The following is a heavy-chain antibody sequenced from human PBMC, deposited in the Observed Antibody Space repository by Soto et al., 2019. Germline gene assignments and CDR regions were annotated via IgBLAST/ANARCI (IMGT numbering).Heavy chain of an antibody. J-gene: IGHJ4*02. D-gene: IGHD5-12*01. CDR1: GYTFTSYG. CDR3: AGVRSGYHYVPHFDY. CDR2: ISAYNGNT. V-gene: IGHV1-18*01. Sequence: QVQLVQSGAEVKKPGASVNVSCKAPGYTFTSYGISWVRQAPGQGLEWMGGISAYNGNTNYAQKLQGRVTMTTDTSTSTACMELRSLRSDDTAVYYCAGVRSGYHYVPHFDYWGQGALVTVSS.